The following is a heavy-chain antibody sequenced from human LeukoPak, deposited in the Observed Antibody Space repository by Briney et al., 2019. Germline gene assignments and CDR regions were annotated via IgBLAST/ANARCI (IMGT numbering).Heavy chain of an antibody. CDR1: GFTFSSYA. CDR3: ARDLDSNYDY. CDR2: ISYDGSNK. J-gene: IGHJ4*02. Sequence: GGSLRLSCAASGFTFSSYAMHWVRQAPGKGLGWVAVISYDGSNKYYADSVKGRSTISRDNSKNTLYLQMNSLRAEDTAVYYCARDLDSNYDYWGQGTLVTVSS. D-gene: IGHD4-11*01. V-gene: IGHV3-30-3*01.